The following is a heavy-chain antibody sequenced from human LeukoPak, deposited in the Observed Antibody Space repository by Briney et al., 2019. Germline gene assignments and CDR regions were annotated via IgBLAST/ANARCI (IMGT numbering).Heavy chain of an antibody. CDR3: ARGGQQLSSYYLDY. CDR1: GFTFSSCG. J-gene: IGHJ4*02. V-gene: IGHV3-30*02. Sequence: GGSLRLSCAVSGFTFSSCGKHWVRQAPGKGLEWVAFIRYDGSDKYYADSVKGRFTISRDNSKNTLYLQMDSLRPEDTAVYYCARGGQQLSSYYLDYWGQGTLVTVSS. D-gene: IGHD6-13*01. CDR2: IRYDGSDK.